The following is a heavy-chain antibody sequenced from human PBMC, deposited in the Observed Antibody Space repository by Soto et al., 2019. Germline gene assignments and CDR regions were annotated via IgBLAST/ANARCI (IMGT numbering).Heavy chain of an antibody. CDR1: GFTFSSYA. J-gene: IGHJ6*02. CDR2: ISYDGSNK. V-gene: IGHV3-30-3*01. CDR3: ARGDGIVGATNNYYGMDV. Sequence: QVQLVESGGGVVQPGRSLRLSCAASGFTFSSYAMHWVRQAPGKGLEWVAVISYDGSNKYYADSVKGRFTISRDNSKNTLYLQMDSRRAEDTAVYYCARGDGIVGATNNYYGMDVWGQGATVTVSS. D-gene: IGHD1-26*01.